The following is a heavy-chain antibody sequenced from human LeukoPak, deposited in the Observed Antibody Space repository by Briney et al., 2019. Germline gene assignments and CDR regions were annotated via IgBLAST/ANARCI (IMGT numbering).Heavy chain of an antibody. CDR1: GGSISNYY. Sequence: PSETLSLTCTVSGGSISNYYWSWIRQPPGKGLEWIGYIYYSGSTNYNPSLKSRVTISVDTSKNQFSLKLTSVTAADTAVYYCARQTSWYFDLWGRGTLVTVSS. V-gene: IGHV4-59*08. J-gene: IGHJ2*01. CDR3: ARQTSWYFDL. CDR2: IYYSGST.